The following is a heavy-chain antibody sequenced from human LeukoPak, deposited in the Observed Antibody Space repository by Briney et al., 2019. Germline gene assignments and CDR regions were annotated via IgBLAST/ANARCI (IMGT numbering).Heavy chain of an antibody. J-gene: IGHJ4*02. CDR3: ARVGGIAAAVYYFDY. CDR2: IYAYNGNT. D-gene: IGHD6-13*01. CDR1: GYTLTSYG. V-gene: IGHV1-18*01. Sequence: GASVKVSCKASGYTLTSYGFSWVRQPPGQGLEWMGRIYAYNGNTNYAQKLQGRVTMTTSTSTSTAYMELRSLRSDDTAVDYCARVGGIAAAVYYFDYWGQGTLVTVSS.